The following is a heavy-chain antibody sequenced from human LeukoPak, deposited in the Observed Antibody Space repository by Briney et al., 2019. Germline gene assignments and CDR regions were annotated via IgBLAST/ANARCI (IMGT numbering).Heavy chain of an antibody. V-gene: IGHV4-30-2*01. CDR3: ARVRGSYYYYYGMDV. CDR1: GGPISSGDYY. CDR2: IYHSGST. D-gene: IGHD3-16*01. Sequence: SETLSLTCTVSGGPISSGDYYWTWVRQPPGKGLEWIGYIYHSGSTKYNPSLESRVTISIDGSKNQFSLKLSSVSAADTAVYYCARVRGSYYYYYGMDVWGQGTTVTVSS. J-gene: IGHJ6*02.